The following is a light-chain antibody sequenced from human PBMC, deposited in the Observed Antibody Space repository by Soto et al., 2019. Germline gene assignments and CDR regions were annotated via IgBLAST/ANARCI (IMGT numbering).Light chain of an antibody. J-gene: IGKJ1*01. CDR1: QDVSTN. Sequence: ETVMTQSPDTLSVSPGESATLSCRASQDVSTNLAWFHQKPGQTPRLVLYGASKRATGIPARFSGSGSGTDFTLTISSLKSEDFAVYYCQQYNNWPRGTFGQGTKVDIK. V-gene: IGKV3-15*01. CDR2: GAS. CDR3: QQYNNWPRGT.